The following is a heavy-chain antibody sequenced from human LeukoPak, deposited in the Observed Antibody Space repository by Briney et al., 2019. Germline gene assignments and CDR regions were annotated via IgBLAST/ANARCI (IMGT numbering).Heavy chain of an antibody. Sequence: GGSLRLSCAASGFTFSSYEMNWVRQAPGKGLEWVSYISSSGSTIYYADSVKGRFTISRDNAKNSLYLQMNSLRAEDTAVYYCARGSDVTMIVVVILGIDVWGQGTTVTVSS. D-gene: IGHD3-22*01. V-gene: IGHV3-48*03. CDR1: GFTFSSYE. CDR3: ARGSDVTMIVVVILGIDV. J-gene: IGHJ6*02. CDR2: ISSSGSTI.